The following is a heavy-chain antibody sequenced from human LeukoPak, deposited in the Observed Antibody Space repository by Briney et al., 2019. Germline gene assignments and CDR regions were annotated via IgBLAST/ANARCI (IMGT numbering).Heavy chain of an antibody. Sequence: ASVKVSCKASGYTFTGYYMHWVRQAPGQGLEWMGWINPNSGGTNYAQKFQGRVTMTRDTSISTAYMELRSLRSDDTAVFYCVRDLGVDTSMIFFDYWGQGTLVTVSS. CDR1: GYTFTGYY. D-gene: IGHD5-18*01. CDR3: VRDLGVDTSMIFFDY. V-gene: IGHV1-2*02. J-gene: IGHJ4*02. CDR2: INPNSGGT.